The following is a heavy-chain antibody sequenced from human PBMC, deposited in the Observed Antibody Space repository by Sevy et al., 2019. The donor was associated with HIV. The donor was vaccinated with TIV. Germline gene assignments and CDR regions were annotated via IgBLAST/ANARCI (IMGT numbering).Heavy chain of an antibody. J-gene: IGHJ5*02. Sequence: GGSLRLSCAASGFTFGDSPMHWVRQAPGKGLEWLSLITWDGGSTYYSDSLKGRFTVSRDNNKNSMYLQMNSLRAEDTAIYYCAKDMGFTGTFPLDLWGQGTLVTVS. V-gene: IGHV3-43D*04. D-gene: IGHD1-1*01. CDR1: GFTFGDSP. CDR3: AKDMGFTGTFPLDL. CDR2: ITWDGGST.